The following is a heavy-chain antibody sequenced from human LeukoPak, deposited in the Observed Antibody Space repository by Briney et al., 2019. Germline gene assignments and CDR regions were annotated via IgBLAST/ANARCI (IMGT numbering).Heavy chain of an antibody. CDR2: INPNSGGT. CDR1: GYTFTGYY. D-gene: IGHD3-22*01. CDR3: ARGSLTYYYDSSGYSPDY. V-gene: IGHV1-2*02. Sequence: ASVKVSCKASGYTFTGYYMHWVRQAPGQGLEWMGWINPNSGGTNYAQKFQGRVTMTRDTSISTAYMELSRLRSDDTAVYYCARGSLTYYYDSSGYSPDYRGKGTLVTVSS. J-gene: IGHJ4*02.